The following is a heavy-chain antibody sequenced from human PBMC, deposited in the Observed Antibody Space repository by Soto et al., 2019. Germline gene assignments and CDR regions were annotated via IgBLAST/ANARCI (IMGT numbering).Heavy chain of an antibody. Sequence: SETLSLTCTVSGGPISSGGYYWSWIRQHPGKGLEWIGYIYYSGSTYYNPSLKSRVTISVDTSKNQFSLKLSSVTAADTAVYYCARDLFLSSGPVVWGQGTLVTVSS. V-gene: IGHV4-31*03. CDR3: ARDLFLSSGPVV. CDR2: IYYSGST. D-gene: IGHD3-22*01. J-gene: IGHJ4*02. CDR1: GGPISSGGYY.